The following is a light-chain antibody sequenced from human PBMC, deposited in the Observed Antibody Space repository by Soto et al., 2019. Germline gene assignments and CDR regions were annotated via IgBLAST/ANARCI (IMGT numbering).Light chain of an antibody. CDR2: GAS. CDR3: HHYDRSPRT. J-gene: IGKJ1*01. V-gene: IGKV3-20*01. Sequence: EIVLTQSPGTLSVSPGERATLSSRASQSVSGTYLAWYQQRPGQAPRLLIYGASYRATGIPDRFSGSGSGTDFTLTISRLEPEDLAVYYCHHYDRSPRTFGQGTNVEVK. CDR1: QSVSGTY.